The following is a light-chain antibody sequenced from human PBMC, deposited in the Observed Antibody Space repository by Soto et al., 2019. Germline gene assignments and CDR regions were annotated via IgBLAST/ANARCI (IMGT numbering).Light chain of an antibody. CDR2: GAT. J-gene: IGKJ4*01. CDR1: QGINTY. Sequence: DIQMTQSPSSLSASVGDRVTIGCRARQGINTYLAWFQQKPGQAPKSLIYGATNLQSGVPPRFSGSGSGTDFSLTISSLQPEDVATYYCQQYERYPPSFGGGTKLEI. V-gene: IGKV1-16*01. CDR3: QQYERYPPS.